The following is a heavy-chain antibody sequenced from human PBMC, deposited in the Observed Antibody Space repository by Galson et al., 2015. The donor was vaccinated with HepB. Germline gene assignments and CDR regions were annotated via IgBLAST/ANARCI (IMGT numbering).Heavy chain of an antibody. D-gene: IGHD2-2*01. V-gene: IGHV4-39*01. CDR1: GGSISSSSYY. CDR3: ARPRRPQLPLYDY. Sequence: ETLSLTCTVSGGSISSSSYYWGWIRQPPGKGLEWIGSIYYSGSTYYNPSLKSRVTISVDTSKNQFSLKLSSVTAADTAVYYCARPRRPQLPLYDYWGQGTLVTVSS. J-gene: IGHJ4*02. CDR2: IYYSGST.